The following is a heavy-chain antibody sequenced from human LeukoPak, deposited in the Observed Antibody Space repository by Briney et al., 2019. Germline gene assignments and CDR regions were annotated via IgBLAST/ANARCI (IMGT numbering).Heavy chain of an antibody. CDR1: GGTLSSYA. Sequence: GASVKVSCKASGGTLSSYAISWVRQAPGQGLEWMGGIIPIFGTANYAQKFQGRVTITADESTSTAYMELSSLRSEDTAVYYCARKPLRSEGWFDPWGQGTLVTVSS. CDR2: IIPIFGTA. V-gene: IGHV1-69*13. J-gene: IGHJ5*02. D-gene: IGHD3-16*01. CDR3: ARKPLRSEGWFDP.